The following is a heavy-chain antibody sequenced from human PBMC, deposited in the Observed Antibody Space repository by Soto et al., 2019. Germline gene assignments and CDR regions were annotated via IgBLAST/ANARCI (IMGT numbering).Heavy chain of an antibody. J-gene: IGHJ6*01. CDR1: GGTFSSYA. D-gene: IGHD3-16*01. Sequence: GPSVKVSCKASGGTFSSYAISWVRQAPGQGLEWMGGIIPIFGTANYAQKFQGRVTITADKSTSTAYMELSSLRSEDTAVYYCAGERGGHYYYYYYRMDVWGQGTTVTVSS. CDR2: IIPIFGTA. CDR3: AGERGGHYYYYYYRMDV. V-gene: IGHV1-69*06.